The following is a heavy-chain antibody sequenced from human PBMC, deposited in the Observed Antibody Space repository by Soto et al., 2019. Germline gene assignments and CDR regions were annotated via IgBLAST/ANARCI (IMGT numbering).Heavy chain of an antibody. V-gene: IGHV3-23*01. CDR3: AKDARSGWYPAFDI. D-gene: IGHD6-19*01. CDR1: GIIFSNYA. J-gene: IGHJ3*02. Sequence: GGSLRLSCGASGIIFSNYAMNWVRQAPGKGLEWVSTISISDGRTYYADSVKGRFTISRDNSKHTLYLQMNSLRAEDTAVYYCAKDARSGWYPAFDIWGQGTMVTVSS. CDR2: ISISDGRT.